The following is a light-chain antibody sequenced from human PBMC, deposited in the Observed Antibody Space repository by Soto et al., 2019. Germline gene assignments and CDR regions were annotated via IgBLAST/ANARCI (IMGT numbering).Light chain of an antibody. CDR1: QSVAGNF. J-gene: IGKJ3*01. CDR3: QQYGNSPLT. V-gene: IGKV3-20*01. Sequence: EIVLTQSPGTLSLSPGERATLSCTASQSVAGNFLAWYQQRPGQAPRLLISAASSRATAIPDRFSGSGSGNEFTHTISILEPDDSAVYFCQQYGNSPLTFGPGTKLNIK. CDR2: AAS.